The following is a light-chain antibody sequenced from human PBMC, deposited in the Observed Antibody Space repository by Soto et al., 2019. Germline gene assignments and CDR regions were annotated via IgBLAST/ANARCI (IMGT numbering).Light chain of an antibody. J-gene: IGKJ1*01. V-gene: IGKV1-5*01. CDR1: QSISNR. CDR3: QHYGGVWT. CDR2: DAS. Sequence: DVQSTQAPSTLSASVGDRVTITCRASQSISNRLAWYQQKPGKAPKVLIYDASGLEGGVPSRFSGTGSATEFILTISSLQPDDFATYHCQHYGGVWTFGQGTKVDIK.